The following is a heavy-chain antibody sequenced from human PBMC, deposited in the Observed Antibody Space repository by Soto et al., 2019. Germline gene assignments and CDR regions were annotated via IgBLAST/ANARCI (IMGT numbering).Heavy chain of an antibody. D-gene: IGHD3-10*01. CDR3: ARGTGGFGDFSLDY. CDR1: GGSISQYY. J-gene: IGHJ4*02. Sequence: QVQLQESGPGLVKPSETLSLSCGVSGGSISQYYWSWIRQPAGKGLEWIGRIYSGGSTTYNPSLESRVTMSVDTAKKQFSLKLSSVTAADTAVYYCARGTGGFGDFSLDYWCQGTLVTVSS. V-gene: IGHV4-4*07. CDR2: IYSGGST.